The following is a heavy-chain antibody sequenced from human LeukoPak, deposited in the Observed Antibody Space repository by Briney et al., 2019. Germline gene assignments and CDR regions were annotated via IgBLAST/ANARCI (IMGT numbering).Heavy chain of an antibody. V-gene: IGHV4-59*08. CDR2: IYYSGST. CDR3: ASADIVATTPYYFDY. J-gene: IGHJ4*02. Sequence: SETLSLTCTVFGGSISSYYWSWIRQPPGKGLEWIGYIYYSGSTNYNPSLKSRVTISVDTSKNQFSLKLSSVTAADTAVYYCASADIVATTPYYFDYWGQGTLVTVSS. D-gene: IGHD5-12*01. CDR1: GGSISSYY.